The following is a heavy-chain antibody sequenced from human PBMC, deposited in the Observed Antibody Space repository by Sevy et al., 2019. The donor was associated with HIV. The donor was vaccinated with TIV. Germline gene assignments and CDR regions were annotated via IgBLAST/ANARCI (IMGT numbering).Heavy chain of an antibody. CDR1: GFALSNYYA. V-gene: IGHV3-30-3*01. J-gene: IGHJ6*02. CDR3: ARPRANYVDHYFFYAMDV. CDR2: ISYDGSDK. Sequence: GGSLRLSCAASGFALSNYYAMHWVRQAPGKGLEWVALISYDGSDKYYADSVKGSFTISRDNFKTTLYLQMNSLTTEDTAVYYCARPRANYVDHYFFYAMDVWGQGTTVTVSS. D-gene: IGHD4-17*01.